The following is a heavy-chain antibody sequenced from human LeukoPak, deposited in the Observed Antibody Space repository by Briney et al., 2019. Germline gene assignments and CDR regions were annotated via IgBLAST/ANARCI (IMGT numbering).Heavy chain of an antibody. J-gene: IGHJ4*02. Sequence: GGSLRLSCAASGFHFIDYAMSWVRRAPGKGLEWVASIKEDGSDKYYVDSVKGRFTISRDNAKNSLYLQMNSLRADDTAVYFCARDTYRFYDYWGQGTLVTVSS. CDR3: ARDTYRFYDY. CDR2: IKEDGSDK. V-gene: IGHV3-7*01. CDR1: GFHFIDYA.